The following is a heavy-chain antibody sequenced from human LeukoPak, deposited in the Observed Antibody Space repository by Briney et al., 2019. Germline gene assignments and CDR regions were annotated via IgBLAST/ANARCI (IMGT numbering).Heavy chain of an antibody. CDR2: INPNSGGT. D-gene: IGHD6-6*01. Sequence: ASVKVSCKASGYTFTGYYMHWVRQAPGQGLEWMGWINPNSGGTNYAQKFQGWVTMTRDTSISTAYMELSRLRSDDTAVYYCATIGIAARPDFDYWGQGTLVTVSS. J-gene: IGHJ4*02. CDR3: ATIGIAARPDFDY. V-gene: IGHV1-2*04. CDR1: GYTFTGYY.